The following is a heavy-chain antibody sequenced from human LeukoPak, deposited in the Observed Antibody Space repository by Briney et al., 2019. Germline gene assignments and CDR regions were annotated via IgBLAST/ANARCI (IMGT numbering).Heavy chain of an antibody. D-gene: IGHD5-12*01. CDR3: AGEVATLNWFDP. J-gene: IGHJ5*02. CDR2: ISAYNGNT. CDR1: GYTFTSYG. Sequence: ASVKVSCKASGYTFTSYGISWVRQAPGQGLEWMGWISAYNGNTNYAQKLQGRVTMTTDTPTSTAYMELRSLRSDDTAVYYCAGEVATLNWFDPWGQGTLVTVSS. V-gene: IGHV1-18*04.